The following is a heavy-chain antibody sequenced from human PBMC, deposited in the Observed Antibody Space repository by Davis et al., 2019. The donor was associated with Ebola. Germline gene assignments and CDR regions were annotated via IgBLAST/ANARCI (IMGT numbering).Heavy chain of an antibody. D-gene: IGHD5-18*01. J-gene: IGHJ4*02. Sequence: PGGSLRLSCVVSGLSASTNYMHWVRQAPGKGLEWVAVISYDGTNKYYADSVKGRFTISRDNSKYMLYLQMNGLRPEDTAVYYCAREDTAMADFDCWGQGTLVTVSS. CDR2: ISYDGTNK. CDR1: GLSASTNY. V-gene: IGHV3-30*03. CDR3: AREDTAMADFDC.